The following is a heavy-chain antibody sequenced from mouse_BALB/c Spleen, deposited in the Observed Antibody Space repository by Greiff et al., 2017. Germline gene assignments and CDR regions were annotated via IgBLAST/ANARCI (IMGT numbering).Heavy chain of an antibody. V-gene: IGHV3-6*02. CDR3: ARDHYGSSFDY. D-gene: IGHD1-1*01. CDR1: GYSITSGYY. Sequence: EVKLVESGPGLVKPSQSLSLTCSVTGYSITSGYYWNWIRQFPGNKLEWMGYISYDGSNNYNPSLKNRISITRDTSKNQFFLKLNSVTTEDTATYYCARDHYGSSFDYWGQGTTLTVSS. J-gene: IGHJ2*01. CDR2: ISYDGSN.